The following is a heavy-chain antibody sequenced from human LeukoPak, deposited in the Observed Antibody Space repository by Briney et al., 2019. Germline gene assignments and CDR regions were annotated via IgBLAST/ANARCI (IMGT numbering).Heavy chain of an antibody. V-gene: IGHV4-59*08. CDR2: IYYSGST. CDR3: ARHIVVVPAGIVLFDP. CDR1: GGSIISYY. Sequence: ETLSLTCPVSGGSIISYYWSWIRQPPGKGLEWIGYIYYSGSTNYNPSLKSRVTISVDTSKNQFSLKLSSVTAADTAVYYCARHIVVVPAGIVLFDPWGRGTLVTVSS. J-gene: IGHJ5*02. D-gene: IGHD2-2*01.